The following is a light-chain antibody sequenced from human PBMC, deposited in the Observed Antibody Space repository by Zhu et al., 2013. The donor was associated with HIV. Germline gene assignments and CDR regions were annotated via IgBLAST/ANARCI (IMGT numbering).Light chain of an antibody. J-gene: IGKJ3*01. CDR1: QSVSSN. CDR3: QHANNFPRFT. Sequence: EVVMTQSPATLSVSPGERATLSCRASQSVSSNFLAWYQQKRDQAPRLLIYGASSRATGIPDRFSGSGSGTDFTLTISSLQPEDFATYYCQHANNFPRFTFGPGTTVDIK. CDR2: GAS. V-gene: IGKV3D-15*01.